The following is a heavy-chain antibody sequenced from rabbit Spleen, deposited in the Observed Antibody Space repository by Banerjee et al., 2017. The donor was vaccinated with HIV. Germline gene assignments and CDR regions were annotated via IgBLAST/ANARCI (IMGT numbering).Heavy chain of an antibody. Sequence: EQLEESGGGLVKPEGSLTLTCKASGVSLNDKDVMCWVRQAPGKGLEWIACINIVTGKSVYASWALGRFIMSRTSSTTVTLQMTSLTVADTATYFCARDLVAVIGWNFNLWGPCTLVTVS. CDR1: GVSLNDKDV. J-gene: IGHJ4*01. V-gene: IGHV1S45*01. D-gene: IGHD1-1*01. CDR2: INIVTGKS. CDR3: ARDLVAVIGWNFNL.